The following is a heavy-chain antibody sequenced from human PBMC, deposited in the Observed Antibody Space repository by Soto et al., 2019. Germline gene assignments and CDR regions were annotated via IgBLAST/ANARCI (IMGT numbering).Heavy chain of an antibody. J-gene: IGHJ4*02. CDR2: IYPGDSDT. CDR3: GRLWNYFDTGAYYFDY. V-gene: IGHV5-51*01. CDR1: GYSFTNYW. Sequence: EVQLVQSGADVKKPEESLRISCKGSGYSFTNYWIAWVRQTPGKGLEWMGSIYPGDSDTRYSPSFQGQVSISADKSISTAYLQWNSLKASDTAMYYCGRLWNYFDTGAYYFDYWGQGTLVSVSS. D-gene: IGHD3-9*01.